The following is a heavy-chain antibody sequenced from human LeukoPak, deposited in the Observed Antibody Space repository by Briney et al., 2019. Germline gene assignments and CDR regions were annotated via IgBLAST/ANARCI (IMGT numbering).Heavy chain of an antibody. D-gene: IGHD6-13*01. CDR2: IYPGDSHT. V-gene: IGHV5-51*01. CDR3: ARSSTSSSYFDY. J-gene: IGHJ4*02. CDR1: GYSFSTYW. Sequence: GGSLKISCKGSGYSFSTYWIAWVRQMPWKGLEWMGIIYPGDSHTRYSPSFQGQVTFSADKSISTAYLQWSSLKASDTAMYYCARSSTSSSYFDYWGQGTLVTVSS.